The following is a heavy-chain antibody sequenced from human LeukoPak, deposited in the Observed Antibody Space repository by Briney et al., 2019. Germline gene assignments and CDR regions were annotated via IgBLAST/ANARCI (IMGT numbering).Heavy chain of an antibody. Sequence: GGSLRLSCAASGFTFSSYAMSWVRQAPGKGLEWVSAISGSGGSTYYADSVKGRFTISRDNSKNTLYLQMNSLRAEDTAVYYCAHLGQWTPSRIDDYWGQGTLVTVSS. CDR1: GFTFSSYA. D-gene: IGHD6-19*01. CDR2: ISGSGGST. CDR3: AHLGQWTPSRIDDY. J-gene: IGHJ4*02. V-gene: IGHV3-23*01.